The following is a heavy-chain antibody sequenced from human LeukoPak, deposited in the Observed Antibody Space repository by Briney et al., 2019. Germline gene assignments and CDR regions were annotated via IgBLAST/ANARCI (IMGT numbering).Heavy chain of an antibody. J-gene: IGHJ4*02. CDR1: GFTVSSNY. V-gene: IGHV3-53*01. D-gene: IGHD1-1*01. Sequence: PGGSLRLSCAASGFTVSSNYMSWVRQAPGKGLEWVSLIYNGGSTSYADSVKGRFTFSRDNSKNTLYLQMNSLRAEDTAVYYCARDRVNWNDVGGLFDYWGQGTLVTVSS. CDR3: ARDRVNWNDVGGLFDY. CDR2: IYNGGST.